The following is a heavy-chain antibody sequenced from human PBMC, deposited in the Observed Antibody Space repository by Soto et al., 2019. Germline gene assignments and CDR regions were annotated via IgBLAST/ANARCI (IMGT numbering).Heavy chain of an antibody. CDR1: GYTFTSYG. J-gene: IGHJ4*02. D-gene: IGHD5-12*01. V-gene: IGHV1-18*01. CDR3: ARAGQIGYNYRLMGDY. CDR2: ISAYNGNT. Sequence: ASVKVSCKASGYTFTSYGISWVRQAPGQGLEWMGWISAYNGNTNYAQKLQGRVTMTTDTSTSTAYMELRSLRSDDTAVYYCARAGQIGYNYRLMGDYWGQGTLVTVSS.